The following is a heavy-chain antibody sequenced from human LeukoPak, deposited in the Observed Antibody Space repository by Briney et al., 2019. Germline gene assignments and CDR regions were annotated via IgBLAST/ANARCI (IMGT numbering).Heavy chain of an antibody. CDR2: ISSSAATT. D-gene: IGHD4-17*01. CDR3: ARDRGSTVTTIGY. Sequence: GGSLRLSCVTSGFRFSDYYMMWIRQAPGKGPEWVAHISSSAATTLYADSVKGRFTVSRDNAKNSLYLEMTSLRAEDTAVYYCARDRGSTVTTIGYWGQGTLVTVSS. CDR1: GFRFSDYY. J-gene: IGHJ4*02. V-gene: IGHV3-11*04.